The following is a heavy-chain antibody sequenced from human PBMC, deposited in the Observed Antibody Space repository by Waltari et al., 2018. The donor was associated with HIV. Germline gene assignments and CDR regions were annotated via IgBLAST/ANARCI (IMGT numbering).Heavy chain of an antibody. CDR3: VRQMTFYDAFDI. J-gene: IGHJ3*02. CDR1: GYPFPAYD. CDR2: VYPNTGDT. V-gene: IGHV1-2*07. Sequence: QVQLLQSGAEVKKPGASVNVPCKDCGYPFPAYDIHWVRQATGQGLEWMGWVYPNTGDTNYAHKFQGSVTMARDASIRTVSMELSRLRSDDTAVYYCVRQMTFYDAFDIWGQGTLVTVSA.